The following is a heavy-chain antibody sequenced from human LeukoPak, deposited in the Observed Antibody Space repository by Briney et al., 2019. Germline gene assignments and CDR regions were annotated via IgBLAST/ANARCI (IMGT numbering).Heavy chain of an antibody. D-gene: IGHD3-3*01. Sequence: SETLSLTCTVSGGSISSYYWSWIRQPPGKGLEWIGYIYYSGSTNFNPSLKSRVTISVDTSKKQFSLKLSSVTAADTAVYYCARGYDFWSGFWDYWGQGTLVTVSS. J-gene: IGHJ4*02. CDR2: IYYSGST. CDR3: ARGYDFWSGFWDY. V-gene: IGHV4-59*01. CDR1: GGSISSYY.